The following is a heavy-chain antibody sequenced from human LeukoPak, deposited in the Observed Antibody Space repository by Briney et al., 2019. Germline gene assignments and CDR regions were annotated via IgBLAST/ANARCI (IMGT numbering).Heavy chain of an antibody. CDR2: INHSGST. Sequence: SETLSLTCAVYGGSFSGYYWSWIRQPPGKGLEWIGEINHSGSTNYNPSLKGRITISVDTSKNQFSLKLSSVTAADTAVYYCARGRRGGYDYVWGSYRQPLFDYWGQGTLVTVSS. CDR3: ARGRRGGYDYVWGSYRQPLFDY. V-gene: IGHV4-34*01. CDR1: GGSFSGYY. J-gene: IGHJ4*02. D-gene: IGHD3-16*02.